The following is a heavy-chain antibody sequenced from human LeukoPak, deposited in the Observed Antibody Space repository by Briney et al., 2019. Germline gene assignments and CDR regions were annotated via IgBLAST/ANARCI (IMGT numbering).Heavy chain of an antibody. Sequence: PSETLSLTCTVSGYSISSGYYWGWIRQPPGKGLEWIGSIYHSGSTYYNPSLKSRVTISVDTSKNQFSLKLSSVTAADTAVYYCARDRTQWFGESLDNWFDPWGQGTLVTVSS. CDR3: ARDRTQWFGESLDNWFDP. CDR2: IYHSGST. D-gene: IGHD3-10*01. J-gene: IGHJ5*02. V-gene: IGHV4-38-2*02. CDR1: GYSISSGYY.